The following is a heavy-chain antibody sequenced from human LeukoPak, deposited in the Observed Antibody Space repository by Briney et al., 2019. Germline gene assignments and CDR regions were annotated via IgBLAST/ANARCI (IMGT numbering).Heavy chain of an antibody. CDR2: IYYSGST. V-gene: IGHV4-59*01. Sequence: SETLSLTCTVSGDSISSYYWSWIRQPPGKGLEWIGYIYYSGSTNYNPSLKSRVTISVDTSKNQFSLKLSSVTAADTAVYYCAGRYYYGSGSSYYYYMDVWGKGTTVTISS. J-gene: IGHJ6*03. CDR3: AGRYYYGSGSSYYYYMDV. D-gene: IGHD3-10*01. CDR1: GDSISSYY.